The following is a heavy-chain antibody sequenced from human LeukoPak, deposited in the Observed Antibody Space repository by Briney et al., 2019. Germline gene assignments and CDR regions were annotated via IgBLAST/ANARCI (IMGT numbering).Heavy chain of an antibody. D-gene: IGHD3-16*01. Sequence: GGSLRPSCAASGFTFSDYYMSWIRQAPGKGLEWVASINHNGNVNYYVDSVKGRFTISRDNAKNSLYLQMSNLRAEDTAVYFCARGGGLDVWGQGATVTVSS. V-gene: IGHV3-7*03. CDR3: ARGGGLDV. CDR1: GFTFSDYY. J-gene: IGHJ6*02. CDR2: INHNGNVN.